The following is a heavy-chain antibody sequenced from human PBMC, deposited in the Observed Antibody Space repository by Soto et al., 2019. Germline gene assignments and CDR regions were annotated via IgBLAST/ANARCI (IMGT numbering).Heavy chain of an antibody. D-gene: IGHD3-22*01. CDR2: IYYSGST. V-gene: IGHV4-59*01. CDR1: GGSISPYY. CDR3: ARASYYSDSFGYFLDS. Sequence: PSETLSLTCTVPGGSISPYYWSWIRQTPGKGLEWIAYIYYSGSTNYNPSLKSRVTISVDTSKNQCSLKLSSVTAADTAVYYCARASYYSDSFGYFLDSWGQGTLVTVSS. J-gene: IGHJ4*02.